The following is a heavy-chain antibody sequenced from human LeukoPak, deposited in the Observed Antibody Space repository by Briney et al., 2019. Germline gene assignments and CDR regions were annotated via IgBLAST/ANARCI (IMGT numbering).Heavy chain of an antibody. CDR2: IRYDGSNK. J-gene: IGHJ4*02. V-gene: IGHV3-30*02. D-gene: IGHD5-18*01. CDR3: AKDRTRGYSYGYGDYFDY. CDR1: GFTFSSYT. Sequence: GGSLRLSCAASGFTFSSYTMHWVRQAPGKGLEWVAFIRYDGSNKYYADSVKGRFTISRDNSKNTLYLQMNSLRAEDTAVYYCAKDRTRGYSYGYGDYFDYWGQGTLVTVSS.